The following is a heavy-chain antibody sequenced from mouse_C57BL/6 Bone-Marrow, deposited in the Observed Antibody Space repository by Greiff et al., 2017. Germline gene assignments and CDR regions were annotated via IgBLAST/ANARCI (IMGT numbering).Heavy chain of an antibody. CDR2: IDSENGDT. Sequence: EVKVEESGAELVRPGASVKLSCTASGFNIKDDYMHWVKQRPEQGLEWIGWIDSENGDTEYASKFQGKATITVDTSSNTAYLQLSSLTSEDTAVYYCTRIAYWGQGTLVTVSA. J-gene: IGHJ3*01. CDR3: TRIAY. CDR1: GFNIKDDY. V-gene: IGHV14-4*01.